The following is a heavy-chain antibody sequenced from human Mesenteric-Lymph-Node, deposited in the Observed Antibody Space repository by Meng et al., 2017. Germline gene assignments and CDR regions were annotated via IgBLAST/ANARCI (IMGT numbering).Heavy chain of an antibody. CDR1: GFIITNYS. V-gene: IGHV3-30*02. CDR2: ILHDGSSV. Sequence: GESLKISCAASGFIITNYSMHWVRQAPGKGLEWLAFILHDGSSVYYADSVKGRFTISRDNSKNTLDLQMNNLRAEDTALYFCARDFRYDISGAWLDHWGQGTQVTVSS. J-gene: IGHJ4*02. CDR3: ARDFRYDISGAWLDH. D-gene: IGHD3-9*01.